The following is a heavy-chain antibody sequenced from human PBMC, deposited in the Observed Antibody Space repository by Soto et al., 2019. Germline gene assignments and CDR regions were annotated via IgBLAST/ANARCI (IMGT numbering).Heavy chain of an antibody. CDR2: ISAYNGNT. J-gene: IGHJ6*02. CDR3: ARDTHYHQSGSYDNAGMDV. V-gene: IGHV1-18*01. Sequence: QDQLVQSGAEILKPGASVKVSCKTSTYMFSNYGVSWVRQAPGHGLEWMGWISAYNGNTNYAQKLKDRVTLTTDTSTSTAYMELRSLRSDDTAVYYCARDTHYHQSGSYDNAGMDVWGQGTTVTVSS. CDR1: TYMFSNYG. D-gene: IGHD3-10*01.